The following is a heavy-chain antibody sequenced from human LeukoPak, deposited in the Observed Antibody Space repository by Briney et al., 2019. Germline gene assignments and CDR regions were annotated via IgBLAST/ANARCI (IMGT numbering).Heavy chain of an antibody. CDR3: ARDSYDSSGYYGTNDY. J-gene: IGHJ4*02. D-gene: IGHD3-22*01. CDR1: GYTFSSYY. Sequence: ASVKVSCTASGYTFSSYYMHWVRQAPGQGLEWMGIINPSGGSTSYAQKFQGRVTMTRDTSTSTVYMELSSLRSEDTAVYYCARDSYDSSGYYGTNDYWGQGTLVTVSS. V-gene: IGHV1-46*01. CDR2: INPSGGST.